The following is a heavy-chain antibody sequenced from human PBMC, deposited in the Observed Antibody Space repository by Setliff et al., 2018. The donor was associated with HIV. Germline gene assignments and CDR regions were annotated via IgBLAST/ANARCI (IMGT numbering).Heavy chain of an antibody. CDR3: ARGPNYQDYSYYMDV. J-gene: IGHJ6*03. V-gene: IGHV4-31*03. Sequence: KPSETLSLTCTVSGDSISGGGYYWGWIRQHPEKGLEWIGYTHYNGITYYNPSLKSRITISLDRSKNQFSLKLRSVTAADTAVYFCARGPNYQDYSYYMDVWGKGTTVTVSS. CDR2: THYNGIT. D-gene: IGHD2-2*01. CDR1: GDSISGGGYY.